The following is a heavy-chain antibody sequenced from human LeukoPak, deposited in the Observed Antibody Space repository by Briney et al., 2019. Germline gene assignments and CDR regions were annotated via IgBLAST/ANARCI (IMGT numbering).Heavy chain of an antibody. Sequence: GASVKVPCKASGYTFTSYYMHWVRQAPGQALEWKGIINPSGGSTSYAQKFQGRVTMTRDTSTSTVYMELSSLRSEDTAVYYCARIAVAGTGHGFFDYWGQGTLVTVSS. CDR1: GYTFTSYY. D-gene: IGHD6-19*01. CDR3: ARIAVAGTGHGFFDY. CDR2: INPSGGST. J-gene: IGHJ4*02. V-gene: IGHV1-46*01.